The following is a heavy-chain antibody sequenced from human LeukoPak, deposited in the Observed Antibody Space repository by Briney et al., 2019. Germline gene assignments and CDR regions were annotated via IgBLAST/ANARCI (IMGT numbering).Heavy chain of an antibody. Sequence: PGGSLRLSCAASGFTFSSYAMHWVRQAPGKGLEWVAVISYDGSNKYYADSVKGRFTISRDNSKNTLYLQMNSLRAEDTAVYYCARDYLGDSSGYYSYYFDYWGQGTLVTVSS. J-gene: IGHJ4*02. V-gene: IGHV3-30-3*01. CDR1: GFTFSSYA. CDR3: ARDYLGDSSGYYSYYFDY. D-gene: IGHD3-22*01. CDR2: ISYDGSNK.